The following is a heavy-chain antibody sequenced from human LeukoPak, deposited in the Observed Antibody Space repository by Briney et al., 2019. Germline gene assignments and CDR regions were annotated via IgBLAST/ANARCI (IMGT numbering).Heavy chain of an antibody. Sequence: GGTLRLSCAASGFSFSSYEMNWVRQAPGKGLEWVSNISPSGSTKYYADSVKGRFTVSRDNAKNSLYLQMNSLRAGDTGVYYCTKLAVASADSWGQGTLVTVSS. CDR3: TKLAVASADS. CDR1: GFSFSSYE. D-gene: IGHD6-19*01. V-gene: IGHV3-48*03. J-gene: IGHJ4*02. CDR2: ISPSGSTK.